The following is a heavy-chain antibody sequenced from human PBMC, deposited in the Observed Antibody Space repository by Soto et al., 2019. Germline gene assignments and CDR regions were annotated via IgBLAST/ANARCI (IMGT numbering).Heavy chain of an antibody. J-gene: IGHJ5*02. CDR2: ISAYNGNT. Sequence: ASVKVSCKASGYTFTSYGISWVRQAPGQGLEWMGWISAYNGNTNYAQKLQGRVTMTTDTSTSTAYMELRSLRSDDTAVYYCARESCSGGSCYVGGWFDPWGQGTLVTVSS. CDR3: ARESCSGGSCYVGGWFDP. CDR1: GYTFTSYG. D-gene: IGHD2-15*01. V-gene: IGHV1-18*01.